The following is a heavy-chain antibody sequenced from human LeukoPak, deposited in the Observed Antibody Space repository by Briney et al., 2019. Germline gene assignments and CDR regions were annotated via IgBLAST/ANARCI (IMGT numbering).Heavy chain of an antibody. D-gene: IGHD6-13*01. CDR1: RFTFSYFA. Sequence: TGGSLRLSCAASRFTFSYFAMHWVRQAPGQGLEWVAVLSDDGSNKFYADSVKGRFTISRDNSKNTLYLQMNSLRAEDTAFYYCAKDPHSSSWYYFDSWGQGTLVTVSS. CDR3: AKDPHSSSWYYFDS. CDR2: LSDDGSNK. V-gene: IGHV3-30*18. J-gene: IGHJ4*02.